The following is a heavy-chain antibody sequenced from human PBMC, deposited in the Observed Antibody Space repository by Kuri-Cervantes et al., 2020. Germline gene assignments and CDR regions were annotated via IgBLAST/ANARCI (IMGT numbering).Heavy chain of an antibody. CDR3: AKALRSGGSFPAKSAVDY. J-gene: IGHJ4*02. D-gene: IGHD2-15*01. Sequence: GGSLRLSCAASGFTFSDYYMSWVRQAPGKGLEWVSAISGSGGSTYYADSVKGRFTISRDNSKNTLYLQMNSLRAEDTAVYYCAKALRSGGSFPAKSAVDYWGQGTLVTVSS. CDR1: GFTFSDYY. V-gene: IGHV3-23*01. CDR2: ISGSGGST.